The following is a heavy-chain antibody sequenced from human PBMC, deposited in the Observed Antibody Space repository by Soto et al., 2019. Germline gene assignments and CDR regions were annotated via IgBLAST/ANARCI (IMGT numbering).Heavy chain of an antibody. D-gene: IGHD2-2*01. V-gene: IGHV3-33*01. CDR1: GFTFSSYG. J-gene: IGHJ3*02. CDR2: IWYDGSNK. Sequence: GGSLRLSCAASGFTFSSYGMHWVRQAPGKGLEWVAVIWYDGSNKYYADSVKGRFTISRDNSKNTLYLQMNSLRAEDTAVYYCARDRGVVVPAAHDAFDIWGQGTMVTVSS. CDR3: ARDRGVVVPAAHDAFDI.